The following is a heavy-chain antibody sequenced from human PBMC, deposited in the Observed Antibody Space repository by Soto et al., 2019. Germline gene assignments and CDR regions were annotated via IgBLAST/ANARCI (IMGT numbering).Heavy chain of an antibody. Sequence: ASVKVSCKASGYTFTSYGISWVRQAPGQGLEWMGWISAYNGNTNYAQKFQGRVTMTRDTSTSTVYMELSSLRSEDTAVYYCARDRIAVAGTGGGYYYYGMDVWGQGTTVTVSS. CDR1: GYTFTSYG. CDR3: ARDRIAVAGTGGGYYYYGMDV. V-gene: IGHV1-18*01. J-gene: IGHJ6*02. CDR2: ISAYNGNT. D-gene: IGHD6-19*01.